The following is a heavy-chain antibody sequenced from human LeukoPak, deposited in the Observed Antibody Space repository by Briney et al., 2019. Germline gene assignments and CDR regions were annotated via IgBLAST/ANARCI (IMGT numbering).Heavy chain of an antibody. V-gene: IGHV4-34*01. Sequence: SETLSLTCAVYGGSFSGYYWSWIRQPPGKGLEWIGEINHSGSTNYNPSLKSRVTISVDTSKNQFSLKLSSVTAADTAAYYCARRNPQYDYVWEMDYWGQGTLVTVSS. D-gene: IGHD3-16*01. CDR3: ARRNPQYDYVWEMDY. CDR2: INHSGST. J-gene: IGHJ4*02. CDR1: GGSFSGYY.